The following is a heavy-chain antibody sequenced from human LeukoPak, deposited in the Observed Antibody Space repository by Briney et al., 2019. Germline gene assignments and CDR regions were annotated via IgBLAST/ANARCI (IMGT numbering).Heavy chain of an antibody. J-gene: IGHJ4*02. D-gene: IGHD2-15*01. Sequence: GGSLRLSCAASGFTFSSYAMSWVRQAPGKGLEWVSAISGSGGSTYYADSVKGRFTISRDNFKNTLYLQMNSLRAEDTAVYYCAKGSGGSPIGYWGQGTLVTVSS. V-gene: IGHV3-23*01. CDR3: AKGSGGSPIGY. CDR2: ISGSGGST. CDR1: GFTFSSYA.